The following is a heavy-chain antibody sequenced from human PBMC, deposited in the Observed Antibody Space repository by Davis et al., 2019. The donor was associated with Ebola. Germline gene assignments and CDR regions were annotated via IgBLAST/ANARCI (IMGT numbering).Heavy chain of an antibody. J-gene: IGHJ4*02. V-gene: IGHV1-18*01. D-gene: IGHD1-26*01. CDR2: ISAYNGNT. CDR1: GYTFSSYG. CDR3: ARCMVGPTRDFDY. Sequence: ASVKVSCKASGYTFSSYGITWVRQAPGRGLEWMGWISAYNGNTNSAQKVQGRVTMTTDTSTSTAYMELRSLKSDDTAVYYCARCMVGPTRDFDYWGQGTLVTVSS.